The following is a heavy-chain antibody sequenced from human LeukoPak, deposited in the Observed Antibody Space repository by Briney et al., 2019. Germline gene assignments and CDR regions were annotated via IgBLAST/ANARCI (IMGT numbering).Heavy chain of an antibody. D-gene: IGHD2-2*02. CDR2: ISDSSGNT. CDR3: AKDQPSCGTTKSCYTGNFDY. V-gene: IGHV3-23*01. CDR1: GFTFSNYA. Sequence: GGSLRLSCAASGFTFSNYAMGWVRQAPGKGLEWVSAISDSSGNTYCADSVKGRFTISRDNSKNTLYLQMNSLRAEDTAVYYCAKDQPSCGTTKSCYTGNFDYWGQGTLVTVSS. J-gene: IGHJ4*02.